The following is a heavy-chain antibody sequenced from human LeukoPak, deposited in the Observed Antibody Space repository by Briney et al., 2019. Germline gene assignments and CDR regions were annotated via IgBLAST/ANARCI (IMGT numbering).Heavy chain of an antibody. CDR3: ARYSGSYYRPDAFDI. CDR1: GLAFSSYS. V-gene: IGHV3-21*01. Sequence: GGSLRLACAASGLAFSSYSISCVRQPPGKGLGWVSSISSSSSYIYYADSVKGRFTISRDNAKNSLYLQMNSLRADDTAVYYCARYSGSYYRPDAFDIWGQGTMVTVSS. D-gene: IGHD1-26*01. CDR2: ISSSSSYI. J-gene: IGHJ3*02.